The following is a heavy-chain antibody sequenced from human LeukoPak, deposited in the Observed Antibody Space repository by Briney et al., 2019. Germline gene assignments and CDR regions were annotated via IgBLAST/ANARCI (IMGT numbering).Heavy chain of an antibody. CDR1: GFTFTIFG. CDR3: AKDRYEETFDY. D-gene: IGHD1-1*01. CDR2: ISGSGGST. J-gene: IGHJ4*02. Sequence: GGSLRLSCAASGFTFTIFGLNWVRQAPGKGLEWVSAISGSGGSTYYADSVKGRFTISRDNSKNTLYLQMNSLRAEDTAVYYCAKDRYEETFDYWGQGTLVTVSS. V-gene: IGHV3-23*01.